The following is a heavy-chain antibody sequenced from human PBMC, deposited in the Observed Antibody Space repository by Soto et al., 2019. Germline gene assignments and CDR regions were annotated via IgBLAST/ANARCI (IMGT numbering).Heavy chain of an antibody. CDR1: GDTFSSYA. Sequence: QVQLVQSGAEVKKPGSSVKVSCKASGDTFSSYAISWVRQAPGQGLEWIGRIIPIIGTANYAQKCQGRVTSTAYESTSTAEMEMSSLRSEDTAVYYCARSALTQYYFDYWGKGTLVTVSS. J-gene: IGHJ4*02. V-gene: IGHV1-69*11. CDR3: ARSALTQYYFDY. CDR2: IIPIIGTA. D-gene: IGHD6-13*01.